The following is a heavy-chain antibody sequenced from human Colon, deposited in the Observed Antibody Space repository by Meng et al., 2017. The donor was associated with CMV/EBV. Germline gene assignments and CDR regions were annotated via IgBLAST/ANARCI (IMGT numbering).Heavy chain of an antibody. D-gene: IGHD1-26*01. Sequence: GESLKISCVDSGFITRSHWIHWVRQGPGKGLVWVSRIRGIGYDPSYADSVKGRFTVSRDNTKNTVYLQMNGLRPEDTAVYYCAAGRGGTYPDQWGQGTLVTVSS. CDR2: IRGIGYDP. V-gene: IGHV3-74*01. CDR1: GFITRSHW. J-gene: IGHJ5*02. CDR3: AAGRGGTYPDQ.